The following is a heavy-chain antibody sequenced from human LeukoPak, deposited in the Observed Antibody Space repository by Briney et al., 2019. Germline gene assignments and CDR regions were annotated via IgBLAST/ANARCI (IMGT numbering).Heavy chain of an antibody. J-gene: IGHJ4*02. CDR2: INTDGTNT. CDR3: ARGYSGIYRVAY. V-gene: IGHV3-74*01. CDR1: GFTFSSYW. D-gene: IGHD1-26*01. Sequence: GGSLRHSCAASGFTFSSYWMHWVRQVPGKGLVWVSRINTDGTNTTYADSVKGRFTMSRDNAKSRLYLQMNSLRAEDTAVYYCARGYSGIYRVAYWGQRSLVTVSS.